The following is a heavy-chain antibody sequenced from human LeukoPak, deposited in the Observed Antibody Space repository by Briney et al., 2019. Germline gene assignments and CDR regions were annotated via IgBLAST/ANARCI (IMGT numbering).Heavy chain of an antibody. V-gene: IGHV1-58*01. J-gene: IGHJ3*02. CDR3: AAVFNRAVGATTSVAFDI. CDR1: GCTFTSSA. CDR2: IVVGSGNT. Sequence: SVKVSCKASGCTFTSSAVQWVRQARGQRLEWIGWIVVGSGNTNYAQKFQERVTITRDMSTSTAYMELSSLRSEDTAVYYCAAVFNRAVGATTSVAFDIWGQGTMVTVSS. D-gene: IGHD1-26*01.